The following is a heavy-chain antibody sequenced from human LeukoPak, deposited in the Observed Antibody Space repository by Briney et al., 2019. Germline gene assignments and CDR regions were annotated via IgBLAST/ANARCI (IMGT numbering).Heavy chain of an antibody. J-gene: IGHJ4*02. CDR1: GFTFRDYW. D-gene: IGHD6-19*01. CDR3: ATVAGDF. CDR2: INIDGRRR. Sequence: GGSLRLSCVASGFTFRDYWMTWIRQAPGKGLVWVSRINIDGRRRDYADSVKGRFTISRDNAKNTVYLQMHSLRAEDTALYYCATVAGDFWGQGTLVTVSS. V-gene: IGHV3-74*01.